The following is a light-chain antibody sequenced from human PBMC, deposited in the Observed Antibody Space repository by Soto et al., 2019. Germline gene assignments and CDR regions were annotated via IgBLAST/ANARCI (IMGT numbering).Light chain of an antibody. J-gene: IGKJ1*01. Sequence: EIVMTQSPYSLAVSLGELATVNCNSSHILLYSPNNKNYLAWYQQKPGQPPKLLIYWAATRESGVPDRFSGSGSGTDFTLTITSLQAEDVAVYYCQHYYNTPRTFGQGTKVDIK. CDR2: WAA. V-gene: IGKV4-1*01. CDR3: QHYYNTPRT. CDR1: HILLYSPNNKNY.